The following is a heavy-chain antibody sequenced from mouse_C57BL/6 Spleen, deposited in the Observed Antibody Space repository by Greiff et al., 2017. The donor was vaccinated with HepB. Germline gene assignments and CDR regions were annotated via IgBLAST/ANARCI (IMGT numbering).Heavy chain of an antibody. J-gene: IGHJ2*01. V-gene: IGHV5-9*01. D-gene: IGHD2-2*01. CDR1: GFTFSSYT. Sequence: DVKLVESGGGLVKPGGSLKLSCAASGFTFSSYTMSWVRQTPEKRLEWVATISGGGGNTYYPDSVKGRFTISRDNAKNTLYLQMSSLRSEDTALYYCARRGYLYFDYWGQGTTLTVSS. CDR2: ISGGGGNT. CDR3: ARRGYLYFDY.